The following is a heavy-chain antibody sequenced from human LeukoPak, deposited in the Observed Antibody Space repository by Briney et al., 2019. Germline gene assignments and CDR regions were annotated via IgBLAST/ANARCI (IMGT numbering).Heavy chain of an antibody. CDR3: ARFDCTNGVCYIDY. CDR2: IYYSGST. D-gene: IGHD2-8*01. J-gene: IGHJ4*02. CDR1: GGSISSGGYY. V-gene: IGHV4-31*03. Sequence: PSETLSLTCTVSGGSISSGGYYWSWIRQHPGKGLEWIGYIYYSGSTYYNPSLKSRVTISVDTSKNQFPLKLSSVTAADTAVYYCARFDCTNGVCYIDYWGQGTLVTVSS.